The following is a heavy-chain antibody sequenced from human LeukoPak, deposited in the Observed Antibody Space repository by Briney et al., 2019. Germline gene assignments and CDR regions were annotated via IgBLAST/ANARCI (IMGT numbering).Heavy chain of an antibody. CDR2: MNPNSGNT. D-gene: IGHD3-3*01. CDR1: GYTFTSYD. J-gene: IGHJ6*02. V-gene: IGHV1-8*01. Sequence: ASVKVSCKASGYTFTSYDINWVRQATGQGLEWMGWMNPNSGNTGYAQKFQGRVTMTRSTSISTAYMELSSLRSEDTAVYYCARVKSVGTYYDFWSGYPSYYYYGMDVWGQGTTVTVSS. CDR3: ARVKSVGTYYDFWSGYPSYYYYGMDV.